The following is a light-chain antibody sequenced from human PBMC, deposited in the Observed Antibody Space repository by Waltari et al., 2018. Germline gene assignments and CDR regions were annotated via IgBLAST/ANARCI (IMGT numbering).Light chain of an antibody. J-gene: IGLJ3*02. CDR3: YSTDSSSFPL. V-gene: IGLV3-10*01. CDR1: ALPTKY. Sequence: SHELTQPPSVSVSPGQTARITCSGDALPTKYIYWYQQKSGQAPVMLIYEDNKRPSGIPERFSGSSSGTLATLTVSGAVVEDEGDYYCYSTDSSSFPLFGGGTRLTGL. CDR2: EDN.